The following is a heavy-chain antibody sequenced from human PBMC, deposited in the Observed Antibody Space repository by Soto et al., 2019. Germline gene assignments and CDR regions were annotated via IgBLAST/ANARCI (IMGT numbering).Heavy chain of an antibody. V-gene: IGHV3-23*01. D-gene: IGHD6-19*01. Sequence: EVQLLESGGALVQPGGSLRLSCAASGFIFSNYAMSWVRQAPGKGLGWVSAISGSGSSTYYADSVKGRFTISRDNSKNTLYLQMNSLRADDTAVYYCAKDLSSAWSAPRDYWGQGTLVTVSS. CDR3: AKDLSSAWSAPRDY. J-gene: IGHJ4*02. CDR2: ISGSGSST. CDR1: GFIFSNYA.